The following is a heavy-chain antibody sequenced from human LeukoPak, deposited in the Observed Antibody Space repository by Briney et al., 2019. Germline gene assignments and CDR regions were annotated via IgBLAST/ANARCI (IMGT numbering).Heavy chain of an antibody. V-gene: IGHV4-30-2*01. CDR2: MYHSGNT. CDR1: GGSISSGGYS. J-gene: IGHJ3*02. Sequence: PSETLSLTCAVSGGSISSGGYSWSWIRQPPGKGLEWIGYMYHSGNTYYHPSFKSRVTISVDKSKNQFSLNLSSVTAADTAVYYCATITFGDAFDIWGQGTLVTASS. CDR3: ATITFGDAFDI. D-gene: IGHD3-16*01.